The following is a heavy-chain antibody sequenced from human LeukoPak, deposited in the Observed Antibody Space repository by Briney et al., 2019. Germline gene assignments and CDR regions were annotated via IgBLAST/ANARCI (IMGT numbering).Heavy chain of an antibody. Sequence: GGSLRLSCAASGFTFSSYNMNWVRQAPGKGLEWVSSISSSSSYIYYADSVKGRFTISRDNAKNSLYLQMNSLRAEDTAMYYCASISLWLFDYWGQGTLVTVSS. J-gene: IGHJ4*02. CDR1: GFTFSSYN. D-gene: IGHD5-18*01. CDR2: ISSSSSYI. CDR3: ASISLWLFDY. V-gene: IGHV3-21*01.